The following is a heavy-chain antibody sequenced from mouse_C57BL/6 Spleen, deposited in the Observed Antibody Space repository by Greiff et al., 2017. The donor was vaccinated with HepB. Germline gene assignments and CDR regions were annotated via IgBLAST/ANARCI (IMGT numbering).Heavy chain of an antibody. CDR1: GFTFNTYA. CDR2: IRSKSSNYAT. J-gene: IGHJ4*01. CDR3: VRGRVYYGSSYGYYAMDY. D-gene: IGHD1-1*01. V-gene: IGHV10-3*01. Sequence: DVKLVESGGGLVQPKGSLKLSCAASGFTFNTYAMHWVRQAPGKGLEWVARIRSKSSNYATYYADSVKDRFTISRDDSQSMLYLQMNNLKKEDTAMYYGVRGRVYYGSSYGYYAMDYWGQGTSGTVSS.